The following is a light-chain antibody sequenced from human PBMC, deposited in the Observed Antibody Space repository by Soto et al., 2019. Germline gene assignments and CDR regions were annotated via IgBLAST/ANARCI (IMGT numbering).Light chain of an antibody. CDR1: QSLLHSDGNTY. Sequence: DIVMTQTPLSLSVTPGQPASISCKSSQSLLHSDGNTYLFWYVQKPGQPPQLLIYLGSIRAPGVPDRFSGSGSGTVFTLTISRVEAEDVGVYFCMQPLQTTWTFGRGTKVDI. CDR2: LGS. CDR3: MQPLQTTWT. V-gene: IGKV2-28*01. J-gene: IGKJ1*01.